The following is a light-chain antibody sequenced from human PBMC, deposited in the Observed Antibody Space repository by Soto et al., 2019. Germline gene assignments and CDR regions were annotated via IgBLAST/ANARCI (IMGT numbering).Light chain of an antibody. V-gene: IGLV2-14*02. Sequence: QSALTQPASVSGSPGQSITISCTGTSSDVGSNNFVSWYQQHPGKAPKLMIYEGSKRPSGVPARFSGSTSGTSASLAISGLQSDDEAHYYCATWDDSLNAAVFGGGTQLTVL. CDR2: EGS. CDR1: SSDVGSNNF. CDR3: ATWDDSLNAAV. J-gene: IGLJ7*01.